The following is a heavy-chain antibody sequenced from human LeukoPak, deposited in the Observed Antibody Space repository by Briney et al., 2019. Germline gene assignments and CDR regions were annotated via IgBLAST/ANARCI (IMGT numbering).Heavy chain of an antibody. CDR2: IYYSGST. Sequence: SQTLSLTCTVSGGSISSGGYYWSWIRQHPGKGLEWIGYIYYSGSTYYNPSLKSRVTISVDTSKNQFSLKLSSVTAADTAVYYCARDAPCGGDCYYPGYGHSNWFDPWGQGTLVTVSS. CDR1: GGSISSGGYY. J-gene: IGHJ5*02. CDR3: ARDAPCGGDCYYPGYGHSNWFDP. D-gene: IGHD2-21*01. V-gene: IGHV4-31*03.